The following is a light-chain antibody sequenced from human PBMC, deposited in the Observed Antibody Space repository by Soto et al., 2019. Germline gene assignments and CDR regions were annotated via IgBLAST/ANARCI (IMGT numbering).Light chain of an antibody. V-gene: IGKV1-5*03. Sequence: DIQMTQSPSTLSASVGDRDTITYRASQSINTWLAWYQLKPGRATKLLIYKASTLESGVPSRFTGSGSGTEFTLTISSLQPDDFATYYGQQYQTYSQVGQGTKVEIK. CDR3: QQYQTYSQ. CDR1: QSINTW. CDR2: KAS. J-gene: IGKJ1*01.